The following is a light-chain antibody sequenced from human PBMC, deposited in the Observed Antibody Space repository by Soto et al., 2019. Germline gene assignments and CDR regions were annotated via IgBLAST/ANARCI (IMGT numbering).Light chain of an antibody. Sequence: QSVLTQPASVSGSRGQSITISCTGTSSDVGAYNFVSWFQHHPGKAPKVMIFEVTNRPSGVSNRFSGSKSGTTASLTIFGLQAEDEADYYCSSFTRSNSWVFGGGTKLTVL. CDR2: EVT. CDR3: SSFTRSNSWV. CDR1: SSDVGAYNF. J-gene: IGLJ3*02. V-gene: IGLV2-14*01.